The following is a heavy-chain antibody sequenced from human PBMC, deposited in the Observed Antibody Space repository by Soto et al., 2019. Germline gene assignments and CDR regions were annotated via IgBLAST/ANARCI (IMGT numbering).Heavy chain of an antibody. CDR3: ARSWALVGSSAYWYFDL. CDR2: TYNSGST. D-gene: IGHD1-26*01. J-gene: IGHJ2*01. Sequence: QVQLQESGPGLVKPSQTLSLTCTVFGDSNSRGGYYWSWIRQHPGKGLEWIGYTYNSGSTNYNPSLKSRLSISVDTSKNHFSLELSSVTAADTAVYYCARSWALVGSSAYWYFDLWGRGTLVTVST. V-gene: IGHV4-31*03. CDR1: GDSNSRGGYY.